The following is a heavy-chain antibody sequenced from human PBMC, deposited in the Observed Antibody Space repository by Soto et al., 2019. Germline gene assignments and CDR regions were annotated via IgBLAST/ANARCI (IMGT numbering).Heavy chain of an antibody. CDR1: GFTVGGNY. Sequence: QLVESGGGLVQPGGSLRLSCAASGFTVGGNYMSWVRQAPGKGLEWVSVLYSGGTTYYADSVKGRFTISRHNSENTLYLQMDSLRTEDTAVYYCARAAWGLWFGYMDVWGKGTTVTVSS. CDR3: ARAAWGLWFGYMDV. D-gene: IGHD3-10*01. V-gene: IGHV3-53*04. CDR2: LYSGGTT. J-gene: IGHJ6*03.